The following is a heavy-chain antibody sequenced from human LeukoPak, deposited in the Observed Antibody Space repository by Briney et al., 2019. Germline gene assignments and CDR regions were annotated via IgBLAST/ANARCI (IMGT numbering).Heavy chain of an antibody. CDR1: GGSINTYY. J-gene: IGHJ4*02. V-gene: IGHV4-59*08. Sequence: SETLSLTCTVSGGSINTYYWGWIGQPSGKGREWIGNIYSSGSTNYNPSLKSRVNISVDTSKNQFSLKLTSVTAADTAIYYCARAGGAPHGDYEFDFWGQGILVTVSS. CDR2: IYSSGST. CDR3: ARAGGAPHGDYEFDF. D-gene: IGHD4-17*01.